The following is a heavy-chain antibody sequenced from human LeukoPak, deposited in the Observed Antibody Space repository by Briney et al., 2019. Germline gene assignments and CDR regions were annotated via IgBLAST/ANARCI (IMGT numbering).Heavy chain of an antibody. J-gene: IGHJ4*02. V-gene: IGHV4-59*01. CDR3: ARAATDSSSWYSVDY. D-gene: IGHD6-13*01. CDR1: GGSISSYY. Sequence: SETLSLTCTVSGGSISSYYWSWIRQPPGKGLEWIGYIYYSGSPNYNPSLKSRVTISVDTSKNQLSLKLSSVTAADTAVYYCARAATDSSSWYSVDYWGQGTLVTVSS. CDR2: IYYSGSP.